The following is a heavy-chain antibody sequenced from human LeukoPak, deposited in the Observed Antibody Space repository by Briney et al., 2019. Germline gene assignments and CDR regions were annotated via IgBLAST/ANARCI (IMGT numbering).Heavy chain of an antibody. J-gene: IGHJ6*03. V-gene: IGHV4-39*01. CDR2: IYYSGST. CDR1: GGSISSSSYY. D-gene: IGHD3-10*02. CDR3: AMFGESTYYYYYMDV. Sequence: SETLSLTCTVSGGSISSSSYYWGWIRQPPGKGLEWIGSIYYSGSTYYNPSLKSRVTISVDTSKNQFSLKLSSVTAADTAVYYCAMFGESTYYYYYMDVWGKGTTVTASS.